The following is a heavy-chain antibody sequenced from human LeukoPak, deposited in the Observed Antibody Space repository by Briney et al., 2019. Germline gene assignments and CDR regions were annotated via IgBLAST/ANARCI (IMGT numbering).Heavy chain of an antibody. V-gene: IGHV4-61*01. J-gene: IGHJ5*02. D-gene: IGHD4/OR15-4a*01. CDR3: VRGPYGASISKWFDP. CDR2: IYYSGST. CDR1: GYSISSAYY. Sequence: SETLSLTCTVSGYSISSAYYWSWIRQPPGKGLEWIGYIYYSGSTSYNPSLKSRVTLSVGTSRNQLSLQLSSVTTADTAVYYCVRGPYGASISKWFDPWGQGTLVIVSS.